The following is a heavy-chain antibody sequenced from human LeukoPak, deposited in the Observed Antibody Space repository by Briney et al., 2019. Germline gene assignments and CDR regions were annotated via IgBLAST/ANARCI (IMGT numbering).Heavy chain of an antibody. J-gene: IGHJ4*02. D-gene: IGHD6-13*01. CDR3: ARELIPIPGIAAAGED. CDR1: GGSFSGYY. V-gene: IGHV4-34*01. Sequence: SETLSLTCAVYGGSFSGYYWSWIRQPPGKGLEWIGEINHSGSTNYNPSLKSRVTISVDTSKNQFSLKLSSVTAADTAVYYCARELIPIPGIAAAGEDWGQGTLVTVSS. CDR2: INHSGST.